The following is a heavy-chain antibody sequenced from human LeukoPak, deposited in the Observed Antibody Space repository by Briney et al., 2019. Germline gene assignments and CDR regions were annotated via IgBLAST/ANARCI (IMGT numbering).Heavy chain of an antibody. D-gene: IGHD3-10*01. CDR2: ISGSGGST. Sequence: GGSLRLSCAASGFTFSSYAMSWVRQAPGKGLEWVSAISGSGGSTYYADSVKGRFTISRDNSKNTLYLQMNSLRAEDTAVYYCARVEAYYGSGALFDPWGQGTLVTVSS. CDR1: GFTFSSYA. CDR3: ARVEAYYGSGALFDP. J-gene: IGHJ5*02. V-gene: IGHV3-23*01.